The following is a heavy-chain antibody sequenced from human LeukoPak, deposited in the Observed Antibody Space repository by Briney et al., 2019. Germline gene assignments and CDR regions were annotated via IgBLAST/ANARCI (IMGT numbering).Heavy chain of an antibody. CDR3: ARLYAEYFQH. V-gene: IGHV3-66*01. CDR1: GFTVSSNY. CDR2: IYSGGST. J-gene: IGHJ1*01. D-gene: IGHD2-8*01. Sequence: GESLRLSCAASGFTVSSNYMSWVRQAPGKGLEWVSVIYSGGSTYYADSVKGRFTISRDNSKNTLYLQMNSLRAEDTAVYYCARLYAEYFQHRGQGTLVTVSS.